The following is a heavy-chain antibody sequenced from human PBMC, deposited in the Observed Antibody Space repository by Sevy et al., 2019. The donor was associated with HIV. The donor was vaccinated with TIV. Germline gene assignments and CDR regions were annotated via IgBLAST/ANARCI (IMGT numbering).Heavy chain of an antibody. Sequence: GGSLRLSCAASGFTVSNSHMSWARQAPGKGLEWVSILFSSGNTYYADSVKGRFTVSRDNSMNTLYLQMHSLTVEDTAVYYCEGYNNVFEYWAQGTLVTVSS. CDR1: GFTVSNSH. CDR3: EGYNNVFEY. CDR2: LFSSGNT. D-gene: IGHD1-20*01. V-gene: IGHV3-66*01. J-gene: IGHJ4*02.